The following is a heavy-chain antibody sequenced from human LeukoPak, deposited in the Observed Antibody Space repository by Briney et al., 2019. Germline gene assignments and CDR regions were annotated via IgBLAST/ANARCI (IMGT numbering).Heavy chain of an antibody. CDR1: GYTFTSYD. V-gene: IGHV1-8*03. J-gene: IGHJ6*03. D-gene: IGHD3-10*01. Sequence: ASVKVSCKASGYTFTSYDIDWVRQATGQGLEWMGWMNPNSGNTGYAQKFQGRVTITRNTSISTAYVELSSLRSEDTAVYYCARVATLWFGSPHYMDVWGKGTTVTVSS. CDR3: ARVATLWFGSPHYMDV. CDR2: MNPNSGNT.